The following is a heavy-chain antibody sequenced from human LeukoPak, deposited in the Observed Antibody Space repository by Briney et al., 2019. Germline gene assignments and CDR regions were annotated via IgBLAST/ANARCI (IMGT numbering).Heavy chain of an antibody. CDR1: GFTFSSYW. D-gene: IGHD3-9*01. CDR2: INSDGSST. V-gene: IGHV3-74*01. CDR3: ARADTYCDILTGYYFDY. J-gene: IGHJ4*02. Sequence: GGSLRLSCAASGFTFSSYWMHWVRQAPGKGLVWVSRINSDGSSTTYADSVKGRFTISRDNAKNTLYLQMNSLRAEDTAVYYCARADTYCDILTGYYFDYWGQGTLVTVSS.